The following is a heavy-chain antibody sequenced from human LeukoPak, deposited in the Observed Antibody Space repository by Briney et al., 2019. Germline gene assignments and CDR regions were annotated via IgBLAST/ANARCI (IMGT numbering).Heavy chain of an antibody. CDR2: ISSRSTYI. J-gene: IGHJ4*02. CDR1: GFTFSTYS. Sequence: GGSLRLSCAASGFTFSTYSMSWVRQAPGKGLEWVSSISSRSTYIYYADSVKGRFTISRDNSKNTLYLQMNSLRAEDTAVYYCAKDPILKPAARGAFDYWGQGTLVTVSS. CDR3: AKDPILKPAARGAFDY. D-gene: IGHD2-2*01. V-gene: IGHV3-21*04.